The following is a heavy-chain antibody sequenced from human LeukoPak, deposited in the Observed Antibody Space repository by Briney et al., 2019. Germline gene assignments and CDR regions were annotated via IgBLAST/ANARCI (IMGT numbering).Heavy chain of an antibody. CDR3: ARDQIPDYYDSSGYSAYFDY. J-gene: IGHJ4*02. CDR1: GFTFTSYS. CDR2: ISGGGGST. Sequence: GGSLRLSCAASGFTFTSYSMNWVRQAPGKGLEWVSTISGGGGSTYYADSVKGRFTISRDNAKNSLYLQMNSLRAEDTAVYYCARDQIPDYYDSSGYSAYFDYWGQGTLVTVSS. V-gene: IGHV3-21*01. D-gene: IGHD3-22*01.